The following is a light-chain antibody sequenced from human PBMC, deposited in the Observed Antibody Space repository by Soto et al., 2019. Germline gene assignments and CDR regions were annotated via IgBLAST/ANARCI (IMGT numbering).Light chain of an antibody. Sequence: QSALTQPPSASGSPGQSVTISCTGTSSDVGAYNYVSWYQQHPGKAPRLMIYEVTNRPSGVPDRFSASKSGNTASLTVSGLQAEDEADYLCSSYAGFNNFVFGTGTKVTVL. CDR2: EVT. J-gene: IGLJ1*01. V-gene: IGLV2-8*01. CDR1: SSDVGAYNY. CDR3: SSYAGFNNFV.